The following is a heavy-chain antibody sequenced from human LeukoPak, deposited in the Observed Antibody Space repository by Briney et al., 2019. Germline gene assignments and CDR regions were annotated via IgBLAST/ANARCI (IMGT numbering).Heavy chain of an antibody. V-gene: IGHV3-7*01. CDR2: IKQDGSEK. CDR1: GFTFSSYW. CDR3: VRDGVLYYYGMDV. D-gene: IGHD3-3*01. J-gene: IGHJ6*02. Sequence: PGGSLRLSCAASGFTFSSYWMSWVRQAPGKGLEWVANIKQDGSEKYYVDSVKGRFTISRDNAKNSLYLQMNSLRAEDTAVYYCVRDGVLYYYGMDVWGQGTTVTVSS.